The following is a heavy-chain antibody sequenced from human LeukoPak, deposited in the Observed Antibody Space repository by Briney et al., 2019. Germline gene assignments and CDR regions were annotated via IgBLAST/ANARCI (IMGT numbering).Heavy chain of an antibody. CDR3: ARDYGDYWYYGMDV. J-gene: IGHJ6*02. V-gene: IGHV3-64*01. Sequence: GGSLRLSCAASGFTFSSYAMHWVRQAPGKGLEYVSAISSNGGSTYYANSVKGRFTISRDNSKNTLYLQMGSLRTEDMAVYYCARDYGDYWYYGMDVWGQGTTVTVSS. CDR2: ISSNGGST. CDR1: GFTFSSYA. D-gene: IGHD4-17*01.